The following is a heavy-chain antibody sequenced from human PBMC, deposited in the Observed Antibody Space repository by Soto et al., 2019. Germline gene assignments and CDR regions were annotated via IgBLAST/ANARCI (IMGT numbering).Heavy chain of an antibody. D-gene: IGHD3-3*01. CDR3: ARQGDSWFGFHDPAIKPIYFVY. CDR2: IYPGDSDT. CDR1: GSNVNSYW. J-gene: IGHJ4*01. Sequence: EESMTISCKRFGSNVNSYWIGWVRQMPGKGMEWMGIIYPGDSDTRYSPSFQGQVTISADKSISTAYLQWSSLKASDTAMYYCARQGDSWFGFHDPAIKPIYFVYLGEGILV. V-gene: IGHV5-51*01.